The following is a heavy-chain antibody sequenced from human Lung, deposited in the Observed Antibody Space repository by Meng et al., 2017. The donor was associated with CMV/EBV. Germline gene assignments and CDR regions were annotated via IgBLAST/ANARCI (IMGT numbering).Heavy chain of an antibody. CDR2: IIPIFGTA. CDR1: GGTFSSYA. Sequence: SXXVSXKASGGTFSSYAISWVRQAPGQGLEWMGGIIPIFGTANYAQKFQGRVTITTDESTSTAYMKLSSLRSEDTAVYYCAAGGQQLEYYFDYWGQGTLVTVSS. CDR3: AAGGQQLEYYFDY. J-gene: IGHJ4*02. D-gene: IGHD6-13*01. V-gene: IGHV1-69*05.